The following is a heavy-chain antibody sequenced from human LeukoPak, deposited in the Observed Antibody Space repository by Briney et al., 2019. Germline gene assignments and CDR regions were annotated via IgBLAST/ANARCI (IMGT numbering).Heavy chain of an antibody. Sequence: GGSLRLSCAASGFTFSSYAMSWVRQAPGKGLEWVSAISGGGITYYADSVKGRFTISRDNSKNTLYLQMSSLRAEDTAVYYCAKDTFSESRYGVLDSWGQGTLVTVSS. D-gene: IGHD3-10*01. J-gene: IGHJ4*02. CDR2: ISGGGIT. CDR1: GFTFSSYA. V-gene: IGHV3-23*01. CDR3: AKDTFSESRYGVLDS.